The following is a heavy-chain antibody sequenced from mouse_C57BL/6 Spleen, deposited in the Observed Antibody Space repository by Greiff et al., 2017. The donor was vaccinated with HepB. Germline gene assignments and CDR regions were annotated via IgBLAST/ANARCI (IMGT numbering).Heavy chain of an antibody. Sequence: VQLQQPGAELVMPGASVKLSCKASGYTFTSYWMHWVKQRPGQGLEWIGEIDPSDSYTNYNQNFKGKSTLTVDKSSSTAYMQLSSLTSEDSAVYYCARLGDGNWYFDVWGTGTTVTVSS. D-gene: IGHD2-1*01. CDR3: ARLGDGNWYFDV. CDR1: GYTFTSYW. J-gene: IGHJ1*03. V-gene: IGHV1-69*01. CDR2: IDPSDSYT.